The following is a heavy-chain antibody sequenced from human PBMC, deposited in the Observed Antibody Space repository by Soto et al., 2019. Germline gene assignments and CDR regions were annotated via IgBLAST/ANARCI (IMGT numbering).Heavy chain of an antibody. V-gene: IGHV1-69*01. CDR2: IIPFFGAP. D-gene: IGHD3-22*01. CDR3: ARDPRIGWTHDGFDV. CDR1: GGAISTSV. Sequence: QVHLAQSGAEMKKPGSSMRVSCEASGGAISTSVIGWVRQAPGQGLEWMGGIIPFFGAPSYAQKFQGRVTISADESLSTVFLEMSSLTSEDTATYYCARDPRIGWTHDGFDVWGPGALIIVSS. J-gene: IGHJ3*01.